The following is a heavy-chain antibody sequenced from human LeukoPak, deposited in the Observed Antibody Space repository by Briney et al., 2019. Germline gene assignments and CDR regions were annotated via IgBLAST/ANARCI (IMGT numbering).Heavy chain of an antibody. J-gene: IGHJ4*02. CDR1: GGSISSYY. D-gene: IGHD5-18*01. Sequence: SETLSLTCTVSGGSISSYYWSWIRQPPGKGLEWIWYIYYSGSTNYNPSLKSRVTISVDTSKNQFSLKLSSVTAADTAVYYCARVGIQLWSSLYYFDYWGQGTLVTVSS. V-gene: IGHV4-59*01. CDR2: IYYSGST. CDR3: ARVGIQLWSSLYYFDY.